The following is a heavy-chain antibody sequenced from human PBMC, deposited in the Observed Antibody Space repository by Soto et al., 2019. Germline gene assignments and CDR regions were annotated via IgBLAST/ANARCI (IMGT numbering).Heavy chain of an antibody. J-gene: IGHJ6*02. Sequence: ACGKVACKASGYTFTSYNIHCVREATGQALGWMRCMKVSTGYRESAQRFRGRVTLNKTTSITTAYMELTSLTSEETPVYYCVRDRDYYSAMDVWGPGTTVTVSS. CDR3: VRDRDYYSAMDV. V-gene: IGHV1-8*01. CDR2: MKVSTGYR. D-gene: IGHD3-10*01. CDR1: GYTFTSYN.